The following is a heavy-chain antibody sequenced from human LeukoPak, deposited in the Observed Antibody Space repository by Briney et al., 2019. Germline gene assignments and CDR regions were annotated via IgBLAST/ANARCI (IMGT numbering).Heavy chain of an antibody. CDR3: ATAGNYRFDY. V-gene: IGHV3-74*01. D-gene: IGHD1-7*01. Sequence: GGSLRLSCAASGFXFSNYWVHWVRQAPGKGLVWVSRINPDGSTINYADSVKGRFTISRDNAKNTLYLQMNSLRAEDTAAYYCATAGNYRFDYWGQGTLVTVSS. CDR1: GFXFSNYW. J-gene: IGHJ4*02. CDR2: INPDGSTI.